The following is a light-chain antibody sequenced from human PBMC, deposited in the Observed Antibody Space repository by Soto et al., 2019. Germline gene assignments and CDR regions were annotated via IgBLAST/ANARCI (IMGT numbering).Light chain of an antibody. CDR3: KKYNRAPPT. CDR1: QGIGVY. Sequence: DIQMTQSPSSVSASLGDRVTITCRASQGIGVYLAWFQQKPGNVPKLLIYAASTLQSGVPSRFSGSGSGTDFTLPISPLQPEDVATYYCKKYNRAPPTFGGGTKVEIK. CDR2: AAS. J-gene: IGKJ4*01. V-gene: IGKV1-27*01.